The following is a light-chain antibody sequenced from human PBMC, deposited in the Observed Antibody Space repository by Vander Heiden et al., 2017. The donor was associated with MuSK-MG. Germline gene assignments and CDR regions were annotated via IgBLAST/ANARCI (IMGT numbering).Light chain of an antibody. J-gene: IGKJ4*01. Sequence: DIQMTQSPSSVSASVGDRVTITCRASQSVGTWLAWYQQKPGKAPKLLIYTASSLQSGVPARFSGSGSGTDFTLTISSLQSEDFATYYCQQGDRSPHTFGGGTKVEIK. CDR3: QQGDRSPHT. V-gene: IGKV1-12*01. CDR2: TAS. CDR1: QSVGTW.